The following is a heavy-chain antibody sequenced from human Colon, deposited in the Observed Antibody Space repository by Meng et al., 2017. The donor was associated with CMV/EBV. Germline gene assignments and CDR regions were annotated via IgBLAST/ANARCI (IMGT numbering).Heavy chain of an antibody. CDR2: IYPSGFP. CDR1: GGSISSYY. J-gene: IGHJ4*02. Sequence: QVPLQGSGPGLVKPSETRSLSCTVSGGSISSYYWSWIRQSAGKGLEWIGRIYPSGFPKYKPSLESRVTMSADTSKNQISLKLTSVTAADTAVYYCARAQYTYGYWIFDYWGQGTLVTVSS. V-gene: IGHV4-4*07. CDR3: ARAQYTYGYWIFDY. D-gene: IGHD5-18*01.